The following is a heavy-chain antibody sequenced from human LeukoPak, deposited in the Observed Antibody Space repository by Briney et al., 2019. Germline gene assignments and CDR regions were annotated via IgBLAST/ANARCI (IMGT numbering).Heavy chain of an antibody. CDR2: IFYSGST. V-gene: IGHV4-39*07. J-gene: IGHJ4*02. Sequence: SETLSLTCTVSGGSISTSNYYWGWIRQPPGKGLEWIGNIFYSGSTYYSPSLKSRVTISLEMSKQQFSLNLTSVTAADTAVYYCASNTGTVFDYWGQGALVTVSS. CDR3: ASNTGTVFDY. D-gene: IGHD7-27*01. CDR1: GGSISTSNYY.